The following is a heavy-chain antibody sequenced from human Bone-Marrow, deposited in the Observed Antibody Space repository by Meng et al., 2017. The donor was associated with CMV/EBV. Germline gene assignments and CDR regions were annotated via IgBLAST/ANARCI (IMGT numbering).Heavy chain of an antibody. CDR2: IIPILGIA. CDR3: AGGDSSRRRTGSDY. Sequence: SVKVSCKASGYTFTGYYMHWVRQAPGQGLEWMGRIIPILGIANYAQKFQGRVTITADKSTSTAYMELSSLRSEDTAVYYCAGGDSSRRRTGSDYWGQGTLVTVSS. J-gene: IGHJ4*02. CDR1: GYTFTGYY. D-gene: IGHD6-13*01. V-gene: IGHV1-69*02.